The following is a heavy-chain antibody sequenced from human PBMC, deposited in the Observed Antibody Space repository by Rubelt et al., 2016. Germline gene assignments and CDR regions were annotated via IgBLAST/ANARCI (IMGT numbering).Heavy chain of an antibody. D-gene: IGHD2-2*01. CDR3: ARVNIVVVPSANFDY. CDR1: GASISSSTTYY. V-gene: IGHV4-39*07. CDR2: IYYSGIT. Sequence: QLQLQESGPGLVKPSETLSLTCTVSGASISSSTTYYWGWIRQPPGKGLEWIGSIYYSGITYYNPSLKGRVTISVATSKNQFSLKLSSVTAADTAVYYCARVNIVVVPSANFDYWGQGTLVTVSS. J-gene: IGHJ4*02.